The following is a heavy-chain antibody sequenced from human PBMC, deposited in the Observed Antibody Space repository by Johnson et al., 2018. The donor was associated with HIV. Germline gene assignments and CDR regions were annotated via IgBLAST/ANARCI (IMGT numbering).Heavy chain of an antibody. V-gene: IGHV3-7*01. CDR1: GFTFSSYW. D-gene: IGHD6-19*01. Sequence: EVQLVESGGGLVQPGGSLRLSCAASGFTFSSYWMSWVRQAPGKGLEWVANIKQDGSEKYYVDSVKGRFTISRDNAKNSLYLQMNSLRAEEPAVYYCARDRPSGWPDAFDIWGQGTMVTVSS. CDR2: IKQDGSEK. CDR3: ARDRPSGWPDAFDI. J-gene: IGHJ3*02.